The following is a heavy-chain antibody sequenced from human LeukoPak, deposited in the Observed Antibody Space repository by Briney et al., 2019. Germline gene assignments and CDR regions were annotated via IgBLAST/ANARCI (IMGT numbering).Heavy chain of an antibody. V-gene: IGHV3-30-3*01. Sequence: GGSLRLSCAAPGFTFSSYAMHWVRQAPGKGLEWVAVISYDGSNKYYADSVKGRFTISRDNSKNTLYLQMNSLRAEDTAVYYCAREDIVVVPAAIWYYGMDVWGQGTTVTVSS. CDR3: AREDIVVVPAAIWYYGMDV. J-gene: IGHJ6*02. D-gene: IGHD2-2*02. CDR1: GFTFSSYA. CDR2: ISYDGSNK.